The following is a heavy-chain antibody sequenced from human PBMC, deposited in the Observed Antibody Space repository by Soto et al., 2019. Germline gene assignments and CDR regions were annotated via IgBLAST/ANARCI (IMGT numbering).Heavy chain of an antibody. CDR2: ISYDGSNK. CDR3: AKGSRRPGYYYYYGMDV. CDR1: GFTFSSYG. Sequence: GGSLRLSCAASGFTFSSYGMHWVRQAPGKGLEWVAVISYDGSNKYYADSVKGRFTISRDNSKNTLYLQMNSLRAEDTAVHYCAKGSRRPGYYYYYGMDVWGQGTTVTVSS. J-gene: IGHJ6*02. V-gene: IGHV3-30*18.